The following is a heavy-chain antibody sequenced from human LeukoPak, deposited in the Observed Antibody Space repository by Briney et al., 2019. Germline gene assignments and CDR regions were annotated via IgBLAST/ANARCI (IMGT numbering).Heavy chain of an antibody. D-gene: IGHD3-10*01. CDR2: IYYSGST. Sequence: SETLSLTCTVSGGSISSYYWSWIRQPPGKGLEWIGYIYYSGSTNYNPSLKSRVTISVDTSKNQFSLKLSSVTAADTAVYYCARAWFGELSYHWFDPWGQGTLVTVSS. J-gene: IGHJ5*02. CDR1: GGSISSYY. V-gene: IGHV4-59*12. CDR3: ARAWFGELSYHWFDP.